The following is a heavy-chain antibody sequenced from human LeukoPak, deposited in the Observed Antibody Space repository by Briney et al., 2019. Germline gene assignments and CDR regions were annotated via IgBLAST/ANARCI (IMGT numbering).Heavy chain of an antibody. CDR1: GGSISSSSYY. V-gene: IGHV4-39*01. J-gene: IGHJ4*02. D-gene: IGHD2-21*02. CDR3: ARPHCGGDCYFP. Sequence: SETLSLTCTVSGGSISSSSYYWGWIRQPPGKGVEWSGSIYYSGSTYYNPSLKSRVTISVDTSKNQFSLKLSSVTAAATAVYYCARPHCGGDCYFPWGQGNLVTVSS. CDR2: IYYSGST.